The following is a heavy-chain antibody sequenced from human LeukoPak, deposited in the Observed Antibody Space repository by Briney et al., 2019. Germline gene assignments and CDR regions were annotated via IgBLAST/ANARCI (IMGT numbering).Heavy chain of an antibody. Sequence: PGGSLRLSCSASAFTFSSYAMSWVRQAPGKGLEWVSAISGSGGSTYYADSVKGRFTISRDNSKNSLYLQMNSLRAEDTAVYYCAKGTLDIVVVPAAPKVYYFDYWGQGTLVTVSS. V-gene: IGHV3-23*01. CDR2: ISGSGGST. CDR3: AKGTLDIVVVPAAPKVYYFDY. D-gene: IGHD2-2*01. J-gene: IGHJ4*02. CDR1: AFTFSSYA.